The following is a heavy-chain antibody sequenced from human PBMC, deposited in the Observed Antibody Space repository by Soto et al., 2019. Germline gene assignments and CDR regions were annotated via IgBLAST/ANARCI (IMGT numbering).Heavy chain of an antibody. CDR2: ISAYNGNT. CDR1: GYTFTSYG. J-gene: IGHJ5*02. CDR3: ARDGSDIVVVVAARSNWFDP. V-gene: IGHV1-18*01. Sequence: QVQLVQSGAEVKKPGASVKVSCKASGYTFTSYGISWVRQAPGQGLEWMGWISAYNGNTNYAQKLQGRVTMTTDTSTSQDYMELRSLRSDDTAVYYCARDGSDIVVVVAARSNWFDPWGQGTLVTVSS. D-gene: IGHD2-15*01.